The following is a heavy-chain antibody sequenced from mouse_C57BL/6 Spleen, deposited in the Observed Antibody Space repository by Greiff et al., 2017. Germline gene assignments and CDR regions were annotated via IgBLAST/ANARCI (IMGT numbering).Heavy chain of an antibody. V-gene: IGHV1-82*01. Sequence: QVQLQQSGPELVKPGASVKISCKASGYAFSSSWMNWVKQRPGKGLEWIGRIYPGDGDTNYNGKFKGKATLTADKSSSTACMLLSSLTSEDSAVYVFSRSTTLYYEYVAWFAYWGQGTLVTVSA. D-gene: IGHD2-4*01. J-gene: IGHJ3*01. CDR1: GYAFSSSW. CDR3: SRSTTLYYEYVAWFAY. CDR2: IYPGDGDT.